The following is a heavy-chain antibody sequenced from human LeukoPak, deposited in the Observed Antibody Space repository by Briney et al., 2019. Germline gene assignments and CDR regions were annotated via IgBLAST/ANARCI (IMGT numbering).Heavy chain of an antibody. CDR2: IYYSGST. V-gene: IGHV4-30-4*08. CDR1: GGSISSGDYY. Sequence: SQTLSLTCTVSGGSISSGDYYWGWIRQPPGKGLEWIEYIYYSGSTYYNPSLKSRVTISVDTSKNQFSLKLSSVTAADTAVYYCARSGYCSSTSCYTVDYYYMAVWGKGTTVTVSS. D-gene: IGHD2-2*02. J-gene: IGHJ6*03. CDR3: ARSGYCSSTSCYTVDYYYMAV.